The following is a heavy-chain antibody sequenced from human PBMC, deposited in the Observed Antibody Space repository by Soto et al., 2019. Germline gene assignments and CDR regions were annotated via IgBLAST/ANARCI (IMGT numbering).Heavy chain of an antibody. CDR2: IYYSGST. J-gene: IGHJ4*02. Sequence: TLSLTGTVSGGSISSGGYYWSWIRQHPGKGLEWIGYIYYSGSTYYNPSLKSRVTISVDTSKNQFSLKLTSVTAADTALYYCARDPVKSGTDKYSHGRFWGQGILVTVSS. CDR1: GGSISSGGYY. D-gene: IGHD5-18*01. V-gene: IGHV4-31*03. CDR3: ARDPVKSGTDKYSHGRF.